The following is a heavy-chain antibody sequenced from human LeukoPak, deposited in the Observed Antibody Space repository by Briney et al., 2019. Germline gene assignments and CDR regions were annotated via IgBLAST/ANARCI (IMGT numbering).Heavy chain of an antibody. Sequence: ASVKVSCKASGGTFISYAISWVGQAPGQGGEGMGGIIPIFGTANYAQKFQGRVTITTDESTSTAYMELSSLRSEDTAVYYCARGGRGYSPIYSYWGQGTLVTVSS. CDR2: IIPIFGTA. D-gene: IGHD5-18*01. J-gene: IGHJ4*02. CDR1: GGTFISYA. CDR3: ARGGRGYSPIYSY. V-gene: IGHV1-69*05.